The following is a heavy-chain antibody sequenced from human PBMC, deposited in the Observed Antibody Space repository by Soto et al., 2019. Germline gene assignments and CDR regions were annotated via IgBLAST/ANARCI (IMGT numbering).Heavy chain of an antibody. J-gene: IGHJ5*02. Sequence: SETLSLTCAVYGGSFSGYYWSWIRQPPGKGLEWIGEINHSGSTNYNPSLKSRVTISVDTSKNQFSLKLSSVTAADTAVYYCARGGIVVVPAARNWFDPWGQGTLVTVPQ. D-gene: IGHD2-2*01. V-gene: IGHV4-34*01. CDR2: INHSGST. CDR1: GGSFSGYY. CDR3: ARGGIVVVPAARNWFDP.